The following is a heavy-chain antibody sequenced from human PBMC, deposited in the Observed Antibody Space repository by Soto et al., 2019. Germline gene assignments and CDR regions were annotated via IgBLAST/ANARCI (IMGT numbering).Heavy chain of an antibody. J-gene: IGHJ5*02. CDR2: INHTGGT. V-gene: IGHV4-34*01. CDR3: ATRITVFGLLIPPFDP. CDR1: GGSVKGYY. Sequence: ADPLSLTFAVFGGSVKGYYWTWIRQPPGKGLEWIGEINHTGGTHYNPSLKSRVTMSVDTSKNQFSLRLSSVTAADTAIYYCATRITVFGLLIPPFDPWGQGTQVTVSS. D-gene: IGHD3-3*01.